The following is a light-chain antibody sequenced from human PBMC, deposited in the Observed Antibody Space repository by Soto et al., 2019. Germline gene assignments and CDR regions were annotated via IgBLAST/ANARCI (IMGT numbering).Light chain of an antibody. J-gene: IGKJ1*01. V-gene: IGKV3-20*01. Sequence: EIVLTQSPGTLSVSPGESATGSCRASQSVSSSYLAWYQQKPGQAPRLLIYGASSRATGIPGRFSGSGSGTDFTLTVTALEPEDFAGYYCQQYGSSPPTFGKGTKVDIK. CDR3: QQYGSSPPT. CDR1: QSVSSSY. CDR2: GAS.